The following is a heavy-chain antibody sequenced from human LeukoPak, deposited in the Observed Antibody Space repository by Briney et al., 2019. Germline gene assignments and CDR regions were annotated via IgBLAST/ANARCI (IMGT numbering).Heavy chain of an antibody. CDR1: GFTFSDYA. V-gene: IGHV3-64*01. D-gene: IGHD2-2*01. CDR2: ISSNGGST. J-gene: IGHJ4*02. Sequence: QPGGSLRLSCAASGFTFSDYAMHWVRQAPGKGLEYVAAISSNGGSTYYAKSVKGRFTISRDNSKNTLYLQMGSLRAEDMAVYYCARDLHCSSSSCYGVADYWGQGTLVTVSS. CDR3: ARDLHCSSSSCYGVADY.